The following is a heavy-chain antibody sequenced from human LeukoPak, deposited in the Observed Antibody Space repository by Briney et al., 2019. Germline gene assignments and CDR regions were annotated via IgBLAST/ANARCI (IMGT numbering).Heavy chain of an antibody. J-gene: IGHJ4*02. CDR2: IYYSGST. CDR3: ASWHEMATIWATFDY. D-gene: IGHD5-24*01. Sequence: SETLSLTCTVSGGSISRRSYYWGWIRQPPGKGLEWIASIYYSGSTYYNPSLKSRVTISVDTSKNQFSLKLSSVTAADTAVYYCASWHEMATIWATFDYWGQGTLVTVSP. V-gene: IGHV4-39*01. CDR1: GGSISRRSYY.